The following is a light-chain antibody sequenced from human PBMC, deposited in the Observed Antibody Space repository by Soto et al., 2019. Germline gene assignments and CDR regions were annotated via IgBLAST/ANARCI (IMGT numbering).Light chain of an antibody. CDR3: TSYARGKNV. V-gene: IGLV2-8*01. CDR1: SSDVGGYNY. CDR2: EVT. J-gene: IGLJ1*01. Sequence: QSALTQPPSASGSPGQSVTISCTGTSSDVGGYNYVSWYQQHPGKVPKLMVYEVTKRPSGVPDRFSGSKSGNTASLTVCGLQDEDEADYYCTSYARGKNVFGTGTKLTVL.